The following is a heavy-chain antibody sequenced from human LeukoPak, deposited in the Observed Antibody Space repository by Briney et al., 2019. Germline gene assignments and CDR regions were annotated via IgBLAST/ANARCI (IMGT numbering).Heavy chain of an antibody. Sequence: GGSLRLSCAASGFTFSSYAMTWVRQAPGKGLQWVSTIRATAGTTNYADSVQGRFTISRDNSKNTVFLQMNSLRAEDTAVYYCAKGGYTSHYDYWGQGTLVTVSS. CDR1: GFTFSSYA. CDR3: AKGGYTSHYDY. J-gene: IGHJ4*02. V-gene: IGHV3-23*01. D-gene: IGHD5-12*01. CDR2: IRATAGTT.